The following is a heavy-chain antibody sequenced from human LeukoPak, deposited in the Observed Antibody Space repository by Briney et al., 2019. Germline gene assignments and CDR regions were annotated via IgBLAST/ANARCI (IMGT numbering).Heavy chain of an antibody. CDR3: ARGYSEQQLVRWFGP. J-gene: IGHJ5*02. D-gene: IGHD6-13*01. CDR2: INHSGST. CDR1: GGSFSGYY. V-gene: IGHV4-34*01. Sequence: SETLSLTCAVYGGSFSGYYWSWIRQPPGKGLEWIGEINHSGSTNYNPSLKSRVTISVDTSKNQFSLKLSSVTAADTAVYYCARGYSEQQLVRWFGPWGQGTLVTVSS.